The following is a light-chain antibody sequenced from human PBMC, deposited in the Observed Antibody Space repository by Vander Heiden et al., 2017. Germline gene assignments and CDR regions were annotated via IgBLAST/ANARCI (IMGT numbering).Light chain of an antibody. J-gene: IGKJ2*01. CDR3: QQYGTSPYT. CDR1: QYVSSTY. V-gene: IGKV3-20*01. CDR2: AAS. Sequence: EVVLTQSPGTLSLSPGERATLFCRASQYVSSTYLAWYQQAPGQAPRLLIYAASTRATGIPDRFSGSGSGTDFTLTIGRLEPEDFAVYFCQQYGTSPYTFGQGTKLEIK.